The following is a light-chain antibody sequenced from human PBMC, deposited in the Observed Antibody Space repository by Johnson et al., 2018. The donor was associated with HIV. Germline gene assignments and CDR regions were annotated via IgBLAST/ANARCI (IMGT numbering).Light chain of an antibody. CDR1: SSNIGNNF. V-gene: IGLV1-51*01. J-gene: IGLJ1*01. Sequence: QSFLTQPPSVSAAPGQKVTVSCSGSSSNIGNNFVSWYQQVPGTAPKLLIYDTDKRPSGIPDRFSGSKSGTSATLGISGLQTGDEADYYCGTWDNSLSAGVIGSGTKVTVL. CDR2: DTD. CDR3: GTWDNSLSAGV.